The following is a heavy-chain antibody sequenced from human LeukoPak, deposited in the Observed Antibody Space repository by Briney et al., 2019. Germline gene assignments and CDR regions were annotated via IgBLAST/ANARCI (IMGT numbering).Heavy chain of an antibody. V-gene: IGHV4-59*02. CDR3: AREEGSYSGSGSFFY. Sequence: PSETLSLTCTVSGASVTDYYWSWIRQSPGKGLEWISYIHHSGNSDYNPSLRSRVTTSLDTSKNQFSLKLNSVTAADTAVYYCAREEGSYSGSGSFFYWGQGTLVTVSS. CDR1: GASVTDYY. J-gene: IGHJ4*02. D-gene: IGHD3-10*01. CDR2: IHHSGNS.